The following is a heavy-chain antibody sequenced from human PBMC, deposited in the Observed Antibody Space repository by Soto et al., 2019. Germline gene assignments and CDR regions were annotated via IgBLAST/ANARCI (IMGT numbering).Heavy chain of an antibody. CDR1: GYTFTSYG. Sequence: ASVKVSCKASGYTFTSYGISWVRQAPGQGLEWMGWISAYNGNTNYAQKLQGRVTMTTDTSTSTAYMELRSLRSDDTAVYYCARDPGGGATSENYYYYGMDVWGQGTTVTVSS. V-gene: IGHV1-18*04. CDR3: ARDPGGGATSENYYYYGMDV. D-gene: IGHD1-26*01. CDR2: ISAYNGNT. J-gene: IGHJ6*02.